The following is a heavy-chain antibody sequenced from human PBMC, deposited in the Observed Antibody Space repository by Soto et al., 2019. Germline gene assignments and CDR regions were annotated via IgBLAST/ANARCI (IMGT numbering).Heavy chain of an antibody. CDR2: IYDSESA. V-gene: IGHV4-31*03. D-gene: IGHD6-6*01. CDR3: ARASSSSSAADF. J-gene: IGHJ4*02. Sequence: QEQLQESGPGLVKASQTLSLICNVSGESISSGGYYWSWIRPHPGKGLEWIGYIYDSESAYYNPSLKSRVTISMDTSKNHFAMKLSSVTAADTAVYYCARASSSSSAADFWGQGTLITVSS. CDR1: GESISSGGYY.